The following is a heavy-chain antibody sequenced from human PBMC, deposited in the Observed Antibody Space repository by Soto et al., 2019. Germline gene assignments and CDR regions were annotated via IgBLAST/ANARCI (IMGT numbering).Heavy chain of an antibody. CDR1: GYTFTSYG. V-gene: IGHV1-18*01. D-gene: IGHD6-13*01. CDR3: ARAQRIAAADWFDP. CDR2: ISAYNGNT. Sequence: ASVKVSCKASGYTFTSYGISWVRQAPGQGLEWMGWISAYNGNTNYAQKLQGRVTMTTDTSTITAYMELRSLRSDDTAVYYCARAQRIAAADWFDPWGQGTLVTVSS. J-gene: IGHJ5*02.